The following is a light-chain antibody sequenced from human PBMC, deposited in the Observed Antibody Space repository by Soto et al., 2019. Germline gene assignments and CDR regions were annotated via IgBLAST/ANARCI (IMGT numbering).Light chain of an antibody. Sequence: QSVLTQPPSVPGAPGQRVTISCTGSSANIGAGYDVHWYQQLPGRAPKLLIYGNTNPPSGVPDRFSGSKSGTSASLAITGLQAEDEADYYCLSFDSSLSVVFGGGTKVTVL. V-gene: IGLV1-40*01. CDR3: LSFDSSLSVV. CDR1: SANIGAGYD. CDR2: GNT. J-gene: IGLJ2*01.